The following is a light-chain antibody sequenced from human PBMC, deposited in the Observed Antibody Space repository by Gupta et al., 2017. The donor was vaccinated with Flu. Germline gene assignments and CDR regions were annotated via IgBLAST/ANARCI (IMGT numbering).Light chain of an antibody. CDR1: QAVGSY. CDR2: AAS. V-gene: IGKV1-9*01. J-gene: IGKJ1*01. Sequence: DIQLTQSPSFLSASVGDRVTIPCRASQAVGSYLAWYQQKPGKAPNLLIFAASTLQSGVPSSFSGRGSGKELTLTISSLQPEDVATYSCQHCSSYPGTFGQGTKVEVK. CDR3: QHCSSYPGT.